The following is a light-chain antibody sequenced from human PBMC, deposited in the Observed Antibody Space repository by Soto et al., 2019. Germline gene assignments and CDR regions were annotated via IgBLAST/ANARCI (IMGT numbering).Light chain of an antibody. CDR1: SSDVGGYNY. CDR3: SSYIRSGTLGV. V-gene: IGLV2-14*01. J-gene: IGLJ1*01. CDR2: EVS. Sequence: QSALTQPASVSGSPGQSITISCTGTSSDVGGYNYVSWYQQHPGKAPKLMIYEVSNRPSGVSNRFSGSKSGNTASLTISGLQADDEADYYCSSYIRSGTLGVFGTGTKLTVL.